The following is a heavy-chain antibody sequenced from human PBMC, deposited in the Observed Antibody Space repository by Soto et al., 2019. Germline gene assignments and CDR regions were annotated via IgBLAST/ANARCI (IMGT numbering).Heavy chain of an antibody. CDR3: ARGPLDYYDNRGGLFDY. CDR2: IYYSGST. J-gene: IGHJ4*02. D-gene: IGHD3-22*01. Sequence: SETLSLTCTVSGGSISSYYWSWIRQPPGKGLEWIGYIYYSGSTNYSPSLKSRVTISVDTSKNQFSLKLSSVTAADTAVYYCARGPLDYYDNRGGLFDYWGQGSLVTVSS. V-gene: IGHV4-59*01. CDR1: GGSISSYY.